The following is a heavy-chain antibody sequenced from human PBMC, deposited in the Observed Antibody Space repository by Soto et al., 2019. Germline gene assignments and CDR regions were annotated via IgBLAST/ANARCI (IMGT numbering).Heavy chain of an antibody. J-gene: IGHJ4*02. CDR3: ARGDPQWLVPDY. V-gene: IGHV1-69*13. CDR1: GGTFSSYA. CDR2: IIPIFGTA. D-gene: IGHD6-19*01. Sequence: SVKVSCKASGGTFSSYAISWVRQAPGQGLEWMGGIIPIFGTANYAQKFQGRVTITANESTSTAYLELSSLRSEDTAVYYCARGDPQWLVPDYWGQGTLVTVSS.